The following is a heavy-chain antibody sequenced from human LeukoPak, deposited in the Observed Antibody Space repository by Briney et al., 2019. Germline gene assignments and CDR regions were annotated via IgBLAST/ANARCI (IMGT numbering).Heavy chain of an antibody. CDR2: ISSSSSYK. CDR1: GFTFSSCS. J-gene: IGHJ4*02. Sequence: GGSLRLSCAASGFTFSSCSMNWVRQAPGKGLEWVSSISSSSSYKYYADSVKGRFTISRDNAQNSLYLQMNSLRAEDSAVYYCARGYGGSGSQYDRDYFDYWGQGTLVTVSS. V-gene: IGHV3-21*04. D-gene: IGHD3-10*01. CDR3: ARGYGGSGSQYDRDYFDY.